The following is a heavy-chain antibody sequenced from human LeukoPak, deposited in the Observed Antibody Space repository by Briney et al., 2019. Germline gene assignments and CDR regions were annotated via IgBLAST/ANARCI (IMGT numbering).Heavy chain of an antibody. D-gene: IGHD2-8*01. CDR3: ARGAQYCTNGVCYASGWYSDY. V-gene: IGHV4-4*07. J-gene: IGHJ4*02. Sequence: PSETLSLTCTVSGGSISSYYWSWIRQPAGKGLEWIGRIYTSGSTNYNPSLKSRVTMSVGTSKNQFSLKLSSVTAADTAVYYCARGAQYCTNGVCYASGWYSDYWGQGTLVTVSS. CDR1: GGSISSYY. CDR2: IYTSGST.